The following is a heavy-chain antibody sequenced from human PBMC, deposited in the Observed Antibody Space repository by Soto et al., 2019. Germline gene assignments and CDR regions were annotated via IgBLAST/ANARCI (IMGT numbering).Heavy chain of an antibody. V-gene: IGHV1-24*01. CDR3: AAERYDILTGYYPYVLDV. J-gene: IGHJ6*02. CDR2: FDPEDGET. CDR1: GYTLTELS. D-gene: IGHD3-9*01. Sequence: GASVKVSCKVSGYTLTELSMHWVRQAPGKGLEWMGGFDPEDGETIYAQKFQGRVTMTEDTSTGTAYMELSSLRSEDTAVYYCAAERYDILTGYYPYVLDVWGQGTTVTVSS.